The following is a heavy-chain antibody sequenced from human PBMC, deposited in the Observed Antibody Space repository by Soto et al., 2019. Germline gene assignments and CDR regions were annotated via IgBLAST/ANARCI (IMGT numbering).Heavy chain of an antibody. J-gene: IGHJ6*02. D-gene: IGHD3-10*01. CDR1: GFTFSSYG. CDR3: AKSPRHGAGSYFYGMDV. CDR2: ISYDGSNK. V-gene: IGHV3-30*18. Sequence: QVQLVESGGGVVQPGRSLRLSCAASGFTFSSYGMHWVRQAPGKGLEWVAVISYDGSNKYYADSVKGRFTISRDNSKNRLSLQMNSLRAEDTSVYYCAKSPRHGAGSYFYGMDVWGQGTTVTVSS.